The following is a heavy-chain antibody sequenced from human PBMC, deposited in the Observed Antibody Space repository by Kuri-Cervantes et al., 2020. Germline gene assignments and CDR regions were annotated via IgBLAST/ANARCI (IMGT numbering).Heavy chain of an antibody. CDR3: AHSPSTRLGSFDP. Sequence: KSRFTITKDTSKNQVVLKMTNMDPVDTATYYCAHSPSTRLGSFDPWGQGTLVTVSS. D-gene: IGHD6-6*01. J-gene: IGHJ5*02. V-gene: IGHV2-5*01.